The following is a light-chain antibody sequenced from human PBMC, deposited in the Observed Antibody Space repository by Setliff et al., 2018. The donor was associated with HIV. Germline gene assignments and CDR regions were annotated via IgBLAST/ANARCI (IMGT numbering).Light chain of an antibody. CDR1: SSDVGSYNL. CDR3: SSYSAINTQI. Sequence: QSVLTQPASMSGSPGQSITISCTGTSSDVGSYNLVSWYQQHPGKAPKLVIYEVSKRPSGVSNRFSGSKSDNTASLTISGLQAEDEADYYCSSYSAINTQIFGTGTKVTVL. J-gene: IGLJ1*01. CDR2: EVS. V-gene: IGLV2-14*02.